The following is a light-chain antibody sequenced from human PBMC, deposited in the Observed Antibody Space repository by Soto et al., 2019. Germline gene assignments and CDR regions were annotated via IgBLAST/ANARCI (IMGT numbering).Light chain of an antibody. CDR3: MQGTHSPLT. CDR2: KVS. J-gene: IGKJ4*01. Sequence: VVMTQSPLSLSVTLGQPASISCRSSQELVFRDGNIYLHWSHQRLGQSPRRLIYKVSQRDSGVPGRFSGSGSDTDFTLRISRVEAEDVGVYYCMQGTHSPLTFGGGTKVEIK. CDR1: QELVFRDGNIY. V-gene: IGKV2-30*01.